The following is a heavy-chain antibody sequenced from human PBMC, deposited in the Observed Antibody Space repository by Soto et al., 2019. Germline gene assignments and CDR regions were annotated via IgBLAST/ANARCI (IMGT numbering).Heavy chain of an antibody. J-gene: IGHJ6*02. Sequence: GGSLRLSCAASGFTFSSYAMSWVRQASGKGLEWVSAISGSGGSTYYADSVKGRFTISRDNSKNTLYLQMNSLRAEDTAVYYCAKGMVRGPYYYGMDVWGQGTTVTVSS. V-gene: IGHV3-23*01. CDR3: AKGMVRGPYYYGMDV. CDR1: GFTFSSYA. D-gene: IGHD3-10*01. CDR2: ISGSGGST.